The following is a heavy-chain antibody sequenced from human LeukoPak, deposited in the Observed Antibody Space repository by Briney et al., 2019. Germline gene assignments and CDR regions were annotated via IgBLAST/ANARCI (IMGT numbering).Heavy chain of an antibody. CDR2: ISGSGDNT. CDR3: AKDLHAFYDSSGYFDY. Sequence: GGSLRLSCAASGFTFSSYAMRWVRQAPGKGLEWVSAISGSGDNTYYADSVKGRFTISRDNSKNTLYLQMNSLRAEDTAVYYCAKDLHAFYDSSGYFDYWGQGTLVTVSS. CDR1: GFTFSSYA. D-gene: IGHD3-22*01. J-gene: IGHJ4*02. V-gene: IGHV3-23*01.